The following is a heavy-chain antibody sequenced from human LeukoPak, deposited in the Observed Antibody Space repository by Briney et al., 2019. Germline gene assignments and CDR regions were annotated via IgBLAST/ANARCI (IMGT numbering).Heavy chain of an antibody. CDR3: AREAYYYDSSGYLNWFDP. V-gene: IGHV3-21*01. CDR2: ISSSSSYI. Sequence: GGSLRLSCAASGFTFSSYSMNWVRQAPGKGLEWVSSISSSSSYIYYADSVKGRFTISRDNAKNSLHLQMNSLRAEDTAAYYCAREAYYYDSSGYLNWFDPWGQGTLVTVSS. CDR1: GFTFSSYS. D-gene: IGHD3-22*01. J-gene: IGHJ5*02.